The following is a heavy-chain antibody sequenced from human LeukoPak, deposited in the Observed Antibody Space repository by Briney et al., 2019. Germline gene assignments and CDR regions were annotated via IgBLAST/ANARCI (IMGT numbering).Heavy chain of an antibody. CDR2: ISGSNGNT. D-gene: IGHD3-3*01. V-gene: IGHV1-18*01. Sequence: GASVKVSCKTSGFTFISYGISWVRQAPGQGLEWMGWISGSNGNTNYAQKLQGRVTMTTDTSTSTAYMELRSLRSDDTAVYYCARDHPYYNFGSAYSELGYWGQGTLVTVSP. CDR1: GFTFISYG. J-gene: IGHJ4*02. CDR3: ARDHPYYNFGSAYSELGY.